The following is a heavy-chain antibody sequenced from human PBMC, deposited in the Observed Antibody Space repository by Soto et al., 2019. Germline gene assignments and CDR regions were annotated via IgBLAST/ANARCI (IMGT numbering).Heavy chain of an antibody. J-gene: IGHJ5*02. CDR2: INPNNGGT. D-gene: IGHD5-18*01. CDR1: GYTFTGYY. Sequence: ASVKVSYKASGYTFTGYYIHWVRQAPGQGLEWMGWINPNNGGTNYAQKFQGLVIMTRDTSVSTAYMEVSRLRSDDTAVYYCARRSYGHDNWFDPWGQGTLVTVSS. V-gene: IGHV1-2*04. CDR3: ARRSYGHDNWFDP.